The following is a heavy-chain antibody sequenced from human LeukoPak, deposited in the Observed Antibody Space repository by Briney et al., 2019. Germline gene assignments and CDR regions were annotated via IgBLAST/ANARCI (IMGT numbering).Heavy chain of an antibody. J-gene: IGHJ4*02. Sequence: QPGGSLRLSCAASGFTFSNYAMHWVRQAPGKGLEWVSAIGVNTYYTDSVKGRFTISRDNAKNTLYLQMNRLSAEDTAVYYCATLGCAGENCPRAGRALGGYWGPGTLVTVSS. CDR1: GFTFSNYA. CDR3: ATLGCAGENCPRAGRALGGY. CDR2: IGVNT. D-gene: IGHD2-21*01. V-gene: IGHV3-23*01.